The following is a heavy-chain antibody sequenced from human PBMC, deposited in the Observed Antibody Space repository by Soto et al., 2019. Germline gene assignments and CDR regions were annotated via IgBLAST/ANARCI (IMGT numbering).Heavy chain of an antibody. V-gene: IGHV4-59*01. CDR2: VYYTGST. D-gene: IGHD6-19*01. Sequence: QVQLQESGPGLVKPSETLSLTCSVSGGSISGSYWSWIRQSPGKGLEWLGYVYYTGSTNSSPSLRSRVSISVDTSTNEFSLRLSSVTAADTAVYFCARRVAVPGAHIDYWGQGTQVTVS. CDR1: GGSISGSY. CDR3: ARRVAVPGAHIDY. J-gene: IGHJ4*02.